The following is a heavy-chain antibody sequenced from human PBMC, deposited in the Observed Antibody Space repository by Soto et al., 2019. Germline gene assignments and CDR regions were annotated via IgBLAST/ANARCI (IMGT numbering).Heavy chain of an antibody. CDR1: DYTFTSYG. CDR2: INTYNGNT. Sequence: ASVKVSCKASDYTFTSYGITWVRQAPGQGLEWMGWINTYNGNTNYAQKLQGRVTMTTDTSTSTAYMELRSLRSDDTAVYYCAREPAAGDWFDPWGKGTVVTVSS. D-gene: IGHD6-13*01. CDR3: AREPAAGDWFDP. J-gene: IGHJ5*02. V-gene: IGHV1-18*01.